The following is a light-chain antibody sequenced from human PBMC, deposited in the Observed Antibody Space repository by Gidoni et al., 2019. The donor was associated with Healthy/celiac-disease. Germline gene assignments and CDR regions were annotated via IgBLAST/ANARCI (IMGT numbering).Light chain of an antibody. Sequence: DIQMTQSPSSLSASVGERVTITCRASQGISNYLACYQQKPGKVPKLLIYAASTLQSGVPSRFSGSGSGPDFTLTISSLQPEDVATYYCKKYNSAPRIFGGGTKVEIK. J-gene: IGKJ4*01. CDR1: QGISNY. CDR2: AAS. V-gene: IGKV1-27*01. CDR3: KKYNSAPRI.